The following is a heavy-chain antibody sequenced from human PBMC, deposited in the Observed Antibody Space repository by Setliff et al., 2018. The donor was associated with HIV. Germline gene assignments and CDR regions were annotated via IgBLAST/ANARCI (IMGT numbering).Heavy chain of an antibody. V-gene: IGHV4-61*02. CDR1: GGSISSGSYF. D-gene: IGHD2-15*01. CDR3: ARGPGAKSAEAFDI. J-gene: IGHJ3*02. CDR2: IYSSATT. Sequence: SETLSLTCTVSGGSISSGSYFWTWIRQPAGKGLEWIGRIYSSATTTYNPSLKSRVTISIDTSKNQFYLTVSSVTAADTAVYYCARGPGAKSAEAFDIWGRGTVVTVS.